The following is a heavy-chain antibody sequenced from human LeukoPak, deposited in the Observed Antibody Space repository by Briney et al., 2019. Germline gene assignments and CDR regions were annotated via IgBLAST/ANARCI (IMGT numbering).Heavy chain of an antibody. V-gene: IGHV1-18*01. J-gene: IGHJ4*02. D-gene: IGHD5-18*01. CDR1: GYTFTSSG. CDR2: ISAFNGNT. CDR3: ARAPEWSGYSYGYFDY. Sequence: ASVKVSCKASGYTFTSSGISWVRQAPGQGRECMGWISAFNGNTNNEQKLQGRVTMTTTTYTTTAYMEVMSLRSADTAVYYCARAPEWSGYSYGYFDYWGQGTLVTVSS.